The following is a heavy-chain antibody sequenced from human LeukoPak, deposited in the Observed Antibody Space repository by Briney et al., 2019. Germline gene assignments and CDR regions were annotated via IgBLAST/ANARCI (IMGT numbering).Heavy chain of an antibody. Sequence: GGSLRLSCAASGFTFITYSMNWVRQAPGKGLEWVGFIRSKAYGGTTEYAASVKGRFTISRDDSKSIAYLQMNSLKTEDTAVYYCTRDYYDSSGNWGQGTLVTVSS. V-gene: IGHV3-49*04. D-gene: IGHD3-22*01. CDR2: IRSKAYGGTT. J-gene: IGHJ4*02. CDR1: GFTFITYS. CDR3: TRDYYDSSGN.